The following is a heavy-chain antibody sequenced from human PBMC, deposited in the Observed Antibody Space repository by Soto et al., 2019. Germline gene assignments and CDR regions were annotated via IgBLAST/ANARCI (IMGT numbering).Heavy chain of an antibody. CDR2: ISGSGGST. V-gene: IGHV3-23*01. CDR3: AKAGAGYSYALMGFDD. CDR1: GFTFSSYA. D-gene: IGHD5-18*01. Sequence: PGGSLRLSCAASGFTFSSYAMSWVRQAPGKGLEWVSAISGSGGSTYYADSVKGRFTISRDNSKNTLYLQMNSLRAEDTAVYYCAKAGAGYSYALMGFDDWGQGTLVTVSS. J-gene: IGHJ4*02.